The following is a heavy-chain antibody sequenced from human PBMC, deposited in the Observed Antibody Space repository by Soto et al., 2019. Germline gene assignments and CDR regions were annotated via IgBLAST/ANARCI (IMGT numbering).Heavy chain of an antibody. V-gene: IGHV5-51*01. D-gene: IGHD3-3*01. CDR3: PRGFAARDWFDP. CDR1: GYSFTSYW. J-gene: IGHJ5*02. CDR2: IYPGDSDT. Sequence: XESLKVSWKGSGYSFTSYWIGWVLQMPGKGLEWMGIIYPGDSDTRYSPSFQGQVTISADKAISTAYLQWSSLKASDTAMYYCPRGFAARDWFDPWAQGTLVTVSS.